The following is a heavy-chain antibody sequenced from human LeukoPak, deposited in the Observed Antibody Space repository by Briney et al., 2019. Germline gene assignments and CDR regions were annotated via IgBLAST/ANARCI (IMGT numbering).Heavy chain of an antibody. CDR3: ARRSSSSWYDEYFDY. D-gene: IGHD6-13*01. J-gene: IGHJ4*02. CDR1: GGSISSGSYY. Sequence: SETLSLTCTVSGGSISSGSYYWSWIRQPAGKGLEWIGYIYYSGSTNYNASLKSRVTISVDTSKNQFSLRLSSVTAADTAVYYCARRSSSSWYDEYFDYWGQGILVTVSS. V-gene: IGHV4-61*10. CDR2: IYYSGST.